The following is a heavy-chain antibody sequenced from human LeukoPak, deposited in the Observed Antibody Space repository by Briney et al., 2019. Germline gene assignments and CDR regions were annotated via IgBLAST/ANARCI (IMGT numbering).Heavy chain of an antibody. D-gene: IGHD6-6*01. V-gene: IGHV4-39*07. CDR2: AHYSGST. J-gene: IGHJ3*02. CDR1: GGSISSSSDY. CDR3: ASSGSLQLRSAFDI. Sequence: SETLSLTCTVSGGSISSSSDYWGWVRQPPGKGLEWIGSAHYSGSTYYNPSLRSRVTISVDTSKNQFSPKVYSVTAADTAVYYCASSGSLQLRSAFDIWGQGTMVTVSS.